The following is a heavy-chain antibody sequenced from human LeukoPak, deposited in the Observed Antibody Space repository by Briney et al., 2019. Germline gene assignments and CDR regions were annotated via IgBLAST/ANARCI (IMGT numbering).Heavy chain of an antibody. V-gene: IGHV4-34*01. CDR1: GGSFSGYY. J-gene: IGHJ4*02. D-gene: IGHD3-10*01. CDR3: ARVPHYYFGYGYFDS. Sequence: SENLSLTYVVDGGSFSGYYWSWIRQPPGDGLEWSGEIDQSGTTNYNPSLKSRVSISVDTSKKQFSLTLTSMTAADTAVYYCARVPHYYFGYGYFDSWGQGTLVTVSS. CDR2: IDQSGTT.